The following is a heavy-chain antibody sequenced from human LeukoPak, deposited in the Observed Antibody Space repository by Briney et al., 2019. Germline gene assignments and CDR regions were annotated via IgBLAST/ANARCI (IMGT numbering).Heavy chain of an antibody. D-gene: IGHD5-24*01. Sequence: GGSLRLSCAASGFTFRNHGMSGVRQAPGKGLELFSGIMETGDSTFYADPVKGRFPISRDNSRNTLYLHMNSLRVDDTAVYYCASLYNDYGDYWGQGALVTVSS. CDR3: ASLYNDYGDY. J-gene: IGHJ4*02. V-gene: IGHV3-23*01. CDR1: GFTFRNHG. CDR2: IMETGDST.